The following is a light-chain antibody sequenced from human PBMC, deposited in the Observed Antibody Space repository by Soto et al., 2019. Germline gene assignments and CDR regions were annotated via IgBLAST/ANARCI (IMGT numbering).Light chain of an antibody. J-gene: IGKJ4*01. V-gene: IGKV1-39*01. CDR3: QQSCSVPLT. CDR1: QTINNY. CDR2: AAS. Sequence: DIQMTQSPSSLSASVGDRVTITCRASQTINNYLNWYQQKPGKAPKLLIYAASSLQSGVPSRFSGSISGTDFTLTISSLQPEDFAIYYCQQSCSVPLTVGGGTKVEIK.